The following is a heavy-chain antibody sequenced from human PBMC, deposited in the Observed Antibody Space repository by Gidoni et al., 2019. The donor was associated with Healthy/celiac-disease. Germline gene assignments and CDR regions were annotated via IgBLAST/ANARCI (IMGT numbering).Heavy chain of an antibody. Sequence: QVQLPQSGPGLVKPSQTPSLTCPFSGSSFSSNSAAWNWIRQSQSRGLEWLGRTYYRSKWYNDYAVSVKSRITINPDTSKNQFSLQLNSMTPEDTAVYYCARGYRACFDYWGQGTLVTVSS. CDR1: GSSFSSNSAA. CDR2: TYYRSKWYN. V-gene: IGHV6-1*01. D-gene: IGHD1-1*01. J-gene: IGHJ4*02. CDR3: ARGYRACFDY.